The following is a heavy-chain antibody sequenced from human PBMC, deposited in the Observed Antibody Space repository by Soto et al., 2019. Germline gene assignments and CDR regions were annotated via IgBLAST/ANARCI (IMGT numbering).Heavy chain of an antibody. V-gene: IGHV3-30-3*01. J-gene: IGHJ4*02. Sequence: QVQLVESGGGVVQPGRSLRLSCAASGLTLSSYSMHWVRQAPGKGLDWVAAMSYDGSSKYFADSVKGRFTISRDNSKNTRSLQMNSLGAEDSAVFYCARGRSVSNHDDFEYWSQGTLFIVSS. D-gene: IGHD3-3*01. CDR2: MSYDGSSK. CDR3: ARGRSVSNHDDFEY. CDR1: GLTLSSYS.